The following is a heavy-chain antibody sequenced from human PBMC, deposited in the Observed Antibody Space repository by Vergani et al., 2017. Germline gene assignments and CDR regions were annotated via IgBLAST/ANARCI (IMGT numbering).Heavy chain of an antibody. J-gene: IGHJ3*02. V-gene: IGHV3-23*01. CDR3: ARVGRSEVAGTFGAFDI. D-gene: IGHD6-19*01. CDR2: LSASDRRT. Sequence: EVQLLESGGDLVQPGGSLRLSCAASGFTFIMHAMSWVRQAPGKGLEWVSTLSASDRRTHYADSVKGRFTISRDISMNTLFLHMNSLRPEDTAVYYCARVGRSEVAGTFGAFDIWGQGTMVTGSS. CDR1: GFTFIMHA.